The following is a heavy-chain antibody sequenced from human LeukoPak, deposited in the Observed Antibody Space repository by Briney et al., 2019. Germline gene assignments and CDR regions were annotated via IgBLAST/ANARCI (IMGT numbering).Heavy chain of an antibody. J-gene: IGHJ4*02. V-gene: IGHV4-59*01. CDR1: GGSISTYY. CDR2: IYYSGST. Sequence: PSETLSLTCTVSGGSISTYYWSWIRQPPGKGLEWVGYIYYSGSTNYNPSLKSRVTISVDTSKNQFSLKLSSVTAADTAVDYCARVRGGTYVDYWGQETLVTVSS. CDR3: ARVRGGTYVDY. D-gene: IGHD1-1*01.